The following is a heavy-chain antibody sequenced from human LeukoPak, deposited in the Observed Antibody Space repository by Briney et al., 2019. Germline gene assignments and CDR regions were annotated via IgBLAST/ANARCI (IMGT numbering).Heavy chain of an antibody. J-gene: IGHJ6*02. CDR2: INSDEGST. D-gene: IGHD3-3*01. V-gene: IGHV3-74*01. CDR1: GFTFSSYW. CDR3: AREAGGIFGVVILNGMDV. Sequence: GGSLRLACAASGFTFSSYWMHWVRQAPGKGLVWVSRINSDEGSTSYADSVKGRFTITRDNAKHTLYLQMNSLRAEDTAVYYCAREAGGIFGVVILNGMDVWGQGTTVTVSS.